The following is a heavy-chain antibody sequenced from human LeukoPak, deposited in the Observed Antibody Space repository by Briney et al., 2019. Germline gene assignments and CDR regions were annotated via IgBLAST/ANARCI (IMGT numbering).Heavy chain of an antibody. J-gene: IGHJ4*02. Sequence: GSVKVSCKASGYTFTSYDINWVRQATGQGLEWMGWINPNSGGTNYAQKFQGRVTMTRDTSISTAYMELSRLRSDDTAVYYCARDPGGGWFERFDYWGQGTLVTVSS. CDR2: INPNSGGT. CDR3: ARDPGGGWFERFDY. D-gene: IGHD6-19*01. CDR1: GYTFTSYD. V-gene: IGHV1-2*02.